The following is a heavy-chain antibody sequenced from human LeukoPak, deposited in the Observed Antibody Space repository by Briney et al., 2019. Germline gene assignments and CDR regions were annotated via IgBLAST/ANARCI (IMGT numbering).Heavy chain of an antibody. CDR2: IYYSGST. Sequence: PSETLSLTCTVSGGSISSGGYYWCWIRQHPGKGLEWIGYIYYSGSTYYNPSLKSRVTISVDTSKNQFSLKLSSVTAADTAVYYCARDSVAAAGTVGYYYGMDVWGQGTTVTVSS. D-gene: IGHD6-13*01. CDR1: GGSISSGGYY. V-gene: IGHV4-31*03. CDR3: ARDSVAAAGTVGYYYGMDV. J-gene: IGHJ6*02.